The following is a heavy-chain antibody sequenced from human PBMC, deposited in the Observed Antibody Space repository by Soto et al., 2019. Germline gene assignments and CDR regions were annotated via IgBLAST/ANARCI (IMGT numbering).Heavy chain of an antibody. J-gene: IGHJ4*02. D-gene: IGHD1-26*01. CDR1: GYTFTGHY. Sequence: ASVKVSCKASGYTFTGHYIHWVRQAPEQGPEWMGEIGPESGATRYAQKFQGRVTMTRDTSITTVYMELKNLSPDDTAVYYCGRGRSGQIVVFYWGQGTPITVSS. CDR2: IGPESGAT. V-gene: IGHV1-2*02. CDR3: GRGRSGQIVVFY.